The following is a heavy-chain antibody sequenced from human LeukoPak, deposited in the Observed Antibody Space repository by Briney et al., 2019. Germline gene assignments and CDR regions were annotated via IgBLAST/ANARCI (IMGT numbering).Heavy chain of an antibody. J-gene: IGHJ4*02. CDR2: IHHSGST. CDR3: ARGEYYYDSSGYFH. D-gene: IGHD3-22*01. Sequence: KASETLSLTCIVSGYSISSGYYWGWIRQPPGKGLEWIGNIHHSGSTYYNPSLKSRVTISVDTSKNQLSLKLSSVTAADTAVYYCARGEYYYDSSGYFHWGQGTLVTVSS. CDR1: GYSISSGYY. V-gene: IGHV4-38-2*02.